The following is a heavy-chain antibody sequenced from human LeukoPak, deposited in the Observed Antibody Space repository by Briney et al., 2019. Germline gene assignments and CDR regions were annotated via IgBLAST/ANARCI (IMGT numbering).Heavy chain of an antibody. V-gene: IGHV4-59*01. CDR3: ARALSSYWDY. CDR1: GGSISSYY. Sequence: SETLSLTCTVSGGSISSYYWSWIRKPPGKGLEWIGYISYSGSTNYNPSLKSRVTISVDTSKNQFSLKLSSVTAADTAVYYCARALSSYWDYWGQGTLVTVSS. J-gene: IGHJ4*02. CDR2: ISYSGST. D-gene: IGHD3-3*01.